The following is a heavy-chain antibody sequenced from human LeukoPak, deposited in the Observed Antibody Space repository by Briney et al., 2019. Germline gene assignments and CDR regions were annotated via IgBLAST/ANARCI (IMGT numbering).Heavy chain of an antibody. J-gene: IGHJ5*02. CDR3: ARHLNYHDSTGYYYADS. V-gene: IGHV5-51*01. Sequence: GESLKISCKGSGYSFTNYRIAWVRQMPGKGLEWMGVIHSGNSETRYRPSFQGQVTILVDKSISTAFLQWSSLQASDSAMYYCARHLNYHDSTGYYYADSWGQGTLVTVSS. CDR1: GYSFTNYR. CDR2: IHSGNSET. D-gene: IGHD3-22*01.